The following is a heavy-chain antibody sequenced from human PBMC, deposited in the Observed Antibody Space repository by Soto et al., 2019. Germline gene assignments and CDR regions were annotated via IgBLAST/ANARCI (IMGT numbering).Heavy chain of an antibody. V-gene: IGHV3-7*03. CDR1: GFTFSNYW. CDR2: INQGGSEK. CDR3: VKDDGDYSFDY. J-gene: IGHJ4*02. Sequence: EVQLVESGGGLVQPGGSLRLSCAASGFTFSNYWMSWVRQAPGKGLEWVAKINQGGSEKWSADSVKGRFTISRDNAKNSLYLQLNSLGAEDPAVYYCVKDDGDYSFDYWGQGTLVTVSS. D-gene: IGHD4-17*01.